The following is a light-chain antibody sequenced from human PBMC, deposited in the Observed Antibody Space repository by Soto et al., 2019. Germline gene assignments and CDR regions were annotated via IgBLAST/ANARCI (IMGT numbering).Light chain of an antibody. V-gene: IGKV3-20*01. CDR2: GPS. CDR1: QSVNSRY. CDR3: QQYGSLPYT. J-gene: IGKJ2*01. Sequence: EVVLTQSPGTLSLSPGARATLSCRASQSVNSRYLAWYQQKPGQAPRLLIYGPSSRATGIPDRFSGSGSGTDFTLTISRLEPEDFAVYYCQQYGSLPYTFGQGTKLETK.